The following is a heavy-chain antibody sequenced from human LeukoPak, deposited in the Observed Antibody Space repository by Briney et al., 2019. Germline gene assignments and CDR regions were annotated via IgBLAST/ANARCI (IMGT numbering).Heavy chain of an antibody. D-gene: IGHD2-21*01. CDR1: GGSVSNASYY. CDR2: VYYSGST. V-gene: IGHV4-61*01. J-gene: IGHJ4*02. CDR3: ARHLNNCGDDCYNFDY. Sequence: PSETLSLTCTVSGGSVSNASYYWSWIRQPPGKGLDWIGYVYYSGSTNYSPSLQSRVTVSVDTSKNQFSLKLTSVTAADTAVYYCARHLNNCGDDCYNFDYWGQGTLVTVSS.